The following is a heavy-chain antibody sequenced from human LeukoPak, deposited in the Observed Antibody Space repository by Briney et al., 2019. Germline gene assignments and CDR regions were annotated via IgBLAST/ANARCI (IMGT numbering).Heavy chain of an antibody. J-gene: IGHJ4*02. CDR3: AKGGGVIGRSYYFDY. Sequence: GGSLRLSCAASGFTSSSYGMSWVRQAPGKGLEWVSAISGSGGSTYYADSVKGRFTISRDNPKNTMNLQMNSLRAEDTAVYYCAKGGGVIGRSYYFDYWGQGTLVTVSS. D-gene: IGHD2-8*02. CDR1: GFTSSSYG. V-gene: IGHV3-23*01. CDR2: ISGSGGST.